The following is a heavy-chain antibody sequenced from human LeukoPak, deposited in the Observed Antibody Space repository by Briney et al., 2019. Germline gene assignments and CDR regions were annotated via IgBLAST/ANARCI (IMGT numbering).Heavy chain of an antibody. CDR3: AKDYSSSWYPYYFDY. D-gene: IGHD6-13*01. V-gene: IGHV3-23*01. CDR2: ISGSGGST. CDR1: GFTFSSYA. J-gene: IGHJ4*02. Sequence: PGGSLRLSCAASGFTFSSYAMSWVRQAPGKGLEWVSVISGSGGSTYYADSVKGRFTISRDNSKNTLYLQMNSLRAEDTAVYYCAKDYSSSWYPYYFDYWGQGTLVTVSS.